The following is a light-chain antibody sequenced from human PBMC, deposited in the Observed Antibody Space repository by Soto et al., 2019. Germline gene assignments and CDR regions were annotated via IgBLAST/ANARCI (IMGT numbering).Light chain of an antibody. Sequence: QSVLTQPPSVSAAPGQRVTISCSGSSSNIGSNYVSWYQHLPGTAPKLLIYDSNKRPSGIPDRFSGSKSGTSATLGITGLQTGDEADYYCGTWDSSLTAAVFGGGTKVTVL. J-gene: IGLJ2*01. CDR1: SSNIGSNY. V-gene: IGLV1-51*01. CDR2: DSN. CDR3: GTWDSSLTAAV.